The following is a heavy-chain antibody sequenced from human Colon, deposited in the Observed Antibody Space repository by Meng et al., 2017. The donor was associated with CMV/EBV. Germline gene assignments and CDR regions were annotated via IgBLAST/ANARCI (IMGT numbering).Heavy chain of an antibody. CDR3: ARDRAYSTHDY. V-gene: IGHV3-7*01. D-gene: IGHD3-16*01. J-gene: IGHJ4*02. CDR1: GFTFSTSW. CDR2: MNTDGSDK. Sequence: GGSLRLSCEASGFTFSTSWMAWVRQAPGKGLEWVATMNTDGSDKYYVEFVKGRFTISRDNPKNSLYLQMNSLRVEDTAVYYCARDRAYSTHDYWGQGTLVTVSS.